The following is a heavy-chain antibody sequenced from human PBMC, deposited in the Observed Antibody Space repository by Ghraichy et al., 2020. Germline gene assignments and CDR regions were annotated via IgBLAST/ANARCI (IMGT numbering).Heavy chain of an antibody. CDR1: GFNFTSSW. Sequence: GGSLRLSCAASGFNFTSSWMNWVRQAPGKELEWVAGIKPDGSENYHVDSVTGRFTISRDNAKNSLYLQMNSLRDEDTAVYYCASFRGTLPYNWFDPWGQGTLVTVSS. V-gene: IGHV3-7*03. J-gene: IGHJ5*02. CDR2: IKPDGSEN. CDR3: ASFRGTLPYNWFDP.